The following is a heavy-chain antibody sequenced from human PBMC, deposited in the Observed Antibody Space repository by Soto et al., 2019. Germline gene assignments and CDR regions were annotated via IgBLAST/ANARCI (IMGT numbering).Heavy chain of an antibody. CDR2: ISSSSSYI. CDR1: GFTFSSYS. CDR3: ARSWSGWYEGNFDY. V-gene: IGHV3-21*01. J-gene: IGHJ4*02. Sequence: GGSLRLSCAASGFTFSSYSMNWVRQAPGKGLEWVSSISSSSSYIYYADSVKGRFTISRDNAKNSLYLQMNSLRAEDTAVYYCARSWSGWYEGNFDYWGQGTLVTVSS. D-gene: IGHD6-19*01.